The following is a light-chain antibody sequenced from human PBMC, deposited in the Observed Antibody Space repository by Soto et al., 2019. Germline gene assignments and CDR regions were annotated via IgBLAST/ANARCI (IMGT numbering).Light chain of an antibody. Sequence: EIVTTQSPATLSLSPGERATLSCRASQSVSSNLAWYQQKPGQAPRLLXYGASTRATGIPARFSGSGSGTEFTLTISSLQSEDFAVYYCQQYNNWRTWTFGQGTKVDIK. CDR1: QSVSSN. CDR2: GAS. J-gene: IGKJ1*01. CDR3: QQYNNWRTWT. V-gene: IGKV3-15*01.